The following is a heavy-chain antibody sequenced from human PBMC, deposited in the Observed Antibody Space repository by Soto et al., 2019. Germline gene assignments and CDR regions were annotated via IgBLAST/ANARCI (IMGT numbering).Heavy chain of an antibody. CDR3: ARTYYDYIWGSYRPGFYIDV. Sequence: PSETLSLTCTVSGGSISSYYWSWIRQPPGKGLEWIGYIYYSGSTNYNPSLKCRVTISVDTSKNQFSRKLSSVTAADTAVYCCARTYYDYIWGSYRPGFYIDVWGKGTTVTVSS. D-gene: IGHD3-16*01. V-gene: IGHV4-59*01. CDR1: GGSISSYY. CDR2: IYYSGST. J-gene: IGHJ6*03.